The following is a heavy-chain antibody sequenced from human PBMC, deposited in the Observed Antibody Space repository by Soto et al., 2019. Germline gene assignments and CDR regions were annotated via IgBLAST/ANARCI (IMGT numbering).Heavy chain of an antibody. Sequence: GGSLRLSCSASGFIFSDYWMSWVRQAPGKGLEWVATIRQDGSEKHHVDSVTGRFTISRDNGKNSLFLQMNSLRAEDTAVYYSARDHGPFDYDIWSRPNYGGQETLVTVSS. J-gene: IGHJ4*02. CDR3: ARDHGPFDYDIWSRPNY. CDR1: GFIFSDYW. V-gene: IGHV3-7*01. CDR2: IRQDGSEK. D-gene: IGHD3-3*01.